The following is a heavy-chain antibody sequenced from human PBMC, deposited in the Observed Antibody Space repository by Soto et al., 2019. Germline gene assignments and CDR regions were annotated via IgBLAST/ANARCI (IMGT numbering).Heavy chain of an antibody. V-gene: IGHV1-3*01. CDR1: GYTFTSYA. CDR3: ARGSGFLEWLLSQAVISPWDYYYCMDV. D-gene: IGHD3-3*01. Sequence: GASVKVSCKASGYTFTSYAMHWVRQAPGQRLEWMGWINAGNGNTKYSQKFQGRVTITRDTSASTAYMELSSLRSEDTAVYYCARGSGFLEWLLSQAVISPWDYYYCMDVWGQGTTGTVSS. J-gene: IGHJ6*02. CDR2: INAGNGNT.